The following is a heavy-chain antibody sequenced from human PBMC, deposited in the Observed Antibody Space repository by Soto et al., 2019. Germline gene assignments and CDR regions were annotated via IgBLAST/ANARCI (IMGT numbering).Heavy chain of an antibody. CDR1: GFTFSNHG. CDR2: IWYDGTNR. D-gene: IGHD6-19*01. V-gene: IGHV3-33*01. CDR3: ARESSSGRRDRIDY. J-gene: IGHJ4*02. Sequence: TVGSLRLSCVASGFTFSNHGMHWVRQAPGKGLEWVTVIWYDGTNRFYADSVKGRFTISRDISENTVYLQMDSLRSEDTAVYYCARESSSGRRDRIDYWGQGTLVTVSS.